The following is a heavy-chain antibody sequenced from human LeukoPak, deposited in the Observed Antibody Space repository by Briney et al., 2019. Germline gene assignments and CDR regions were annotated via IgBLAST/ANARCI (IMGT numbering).Heavy chain of an antibody. V-gene: IGHV3-48*02. D-gene: IGHD3-10*01. J-gene: IGHJ4*02. CDR3: ARDLDYYGSGNDY. CDR1: GFTFSRYS. CDR2: ISNRISTI. Sequence: PGGSLRLSRAASGFTFSRYSMNWVRQAPGKGLEWASYISNRISTIYYADSVKGRFTISRDNAKNSLYLQMNSLRDEDTAVYYCARDLDYYGSGNDYWGQGTLVTVSS.